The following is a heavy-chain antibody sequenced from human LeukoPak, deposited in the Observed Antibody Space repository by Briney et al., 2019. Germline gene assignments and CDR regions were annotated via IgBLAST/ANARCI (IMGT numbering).Heavy chain of an antibody. CDR1: GFTFSSYA. CDR2: IRYDGSNK. J-gene: IGHJ6*03. V-gene: IGHV3-30*02. D-gene: IGHD6-19*01. Sequence: PGGSLRLSCAASGFTFSSYAMHWVRQAPGKGLEWVAFIRYDGSNKYYADSVKGRFTISRDNSKNTLYLQMNSLRAEDTAVYYCAKRSSSAVANYYYYYMDVWGKGTTVTISS. CDR3: AKRSSSAVANYYYYYMDV.